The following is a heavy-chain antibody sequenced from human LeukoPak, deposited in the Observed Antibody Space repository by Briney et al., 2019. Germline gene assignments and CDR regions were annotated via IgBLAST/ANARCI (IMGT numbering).Heavy chain of an antibody. CDR2: IYPSGGST. CDR1: GYTFANYY. Sequence: ASVKVSCKASGYTFANYYIHWVRQAPGQGLEWMGMIYPSGGSTRYPQKFQGRITMTGDMSTTTVYMELSSLRSEDTAVYYCARDSSGYYSPDWYFDLWGRGTLVTVSS. J-gene: IGHJ2*01. D-gene: IGHD3-22*01. V-gene: IGHV1-46*01. CDR3: ARDSSGYYSPDWYFDL.